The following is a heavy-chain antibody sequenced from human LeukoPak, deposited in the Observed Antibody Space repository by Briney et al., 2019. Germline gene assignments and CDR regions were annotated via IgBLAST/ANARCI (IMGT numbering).Heavy chain of an antibody. D-gene: IGHD5-24*01. CDR2: VSYAGST. V-gene: IGHV4-59*01. J-gene: IGHJ6*02. CDR3: ARDRTRDGYNYGGSSYYYGLDV. CDR1: GVPITTFY. Sequence: PSETLSLTCTVSGVPITTFYWSWIRQPPGKGLEWVGSVSYAGSTNYNPSLKSRVPLSIDTSNNQFSLRLSSVTTAGPGLYFCARDRTRDGYNYGGSSYYYGLDVWGRGTTVSVSS.